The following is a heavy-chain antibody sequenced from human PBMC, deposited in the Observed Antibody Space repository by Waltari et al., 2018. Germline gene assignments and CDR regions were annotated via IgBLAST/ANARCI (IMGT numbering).Heavy chain of an antibody. Sequence: EVRLAASGGGLVKPGGSLRRSCTASGSDFSAYGMNWVRQAPGTGLEWVSSIGGTHSNIFYADSVKGRFTVSRDNAKNSLYLQMDNLRAEDSGLYFCTRDLYGSGGDWFDPWGQGTLVTVSS. CDR3: TRDLYGSGGDWFDP. V-gene: IGHV3-21*03. J-gene: IGHJ5*02. D-gene: IGHD3-10*01. CDR2: IGGTHSNI. CDR1: GSDFSAYG.